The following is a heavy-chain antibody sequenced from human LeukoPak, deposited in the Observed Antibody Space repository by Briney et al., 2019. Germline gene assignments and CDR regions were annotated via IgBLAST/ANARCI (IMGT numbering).Heavy chain of an antibody. Sequence: PGGSLRLSCAASGFTFSSYSMNWVRQAPGKGLEWVSYISSSSSTIYYADSVKGRFTISRDNAKNSLYLQMDSLRAEDTAVYYCARDRPYYDFWSGHIDYFDYWGQGTLVTVSS. V-gene: IGHV3-48*01. CDR1: GFTFSSYS. CDR3: ARDRPYYDFWSGHIDYFDY. CDR2: ISSSSSTI. J-gene: IGHJ4*02. D-gene: IGHD3-3*01.